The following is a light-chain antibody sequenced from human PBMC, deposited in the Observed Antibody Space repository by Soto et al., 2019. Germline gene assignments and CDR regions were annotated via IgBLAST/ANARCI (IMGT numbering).Light chain of an antibody. CDR1: QGISSY. Sequence: AIRMTPSPSSFSASTGDRVTITCLASQGISSYLAWYQQKPGKAPKLLIYAASTLQSGVPSRFSGSGSGTDFTLTISCLQSEDFATYYCQQYYSYVWTFGQGTKV. CDR2: AAS. V-gene: IGKV1-8*01. CDR3: QQYYSYVWT. J-gene: IGKJ1*01.